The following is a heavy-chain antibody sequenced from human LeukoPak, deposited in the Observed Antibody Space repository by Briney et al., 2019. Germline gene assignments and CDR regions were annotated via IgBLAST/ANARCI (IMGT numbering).Heavy chain of an antibody. CDR3: ARGEGFGRFGY. D-gene: IGHD3-10*01. J-gene: IGHJ4*02. CDR2: IYYSGNT. CDR1: GVSITSGTYY. V-gene: IGHV4-61*10. Sequence: PSQTLSLTCTVSGVSITSGTYYWTWIRQPAGKGLEWIGNIYYSGNTNYSPSLKSRVTMSVDTSKNQFSLTLTSVTATDTAIYHCARGEGFGRFGYWGQGTLVTVSS.